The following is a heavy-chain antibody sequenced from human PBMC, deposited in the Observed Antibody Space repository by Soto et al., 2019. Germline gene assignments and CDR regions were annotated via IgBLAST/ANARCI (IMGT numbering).Heavy chain of an antibody. Sequence: GGTLRLSXAASGFTFSSYGIHWVRQAPGKGLEWVAVISYDGSNKYYADSVKGRFTISRDNSKNTLYLQMNSLRAEDTAVYYCAKVLLGYSKYFDYWGQGTLVTVSS. D-gene: IGHD2-15*01. CDR1: GFTFSSYG. J-gene: IGHJ4*02. V-gene: IGHV3-30*18. CDR3: AKVLLGYSKYFDY. CDR2: ISYDGSNK.